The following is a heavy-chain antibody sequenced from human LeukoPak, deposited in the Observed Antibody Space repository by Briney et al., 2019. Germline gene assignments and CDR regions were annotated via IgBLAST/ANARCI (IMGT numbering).Heavy chain of an antibody. D-gene: IGHD3-16*01. Sequence: GASVKVSCKISGYPITEFSVHWVRQAPGKGLEWMGGFDPEKVKTIYAQKFQGRVTMTKDTSTNTANMELSGLRSEDTAVYYCARDNDSRDPPHFDYWGQGTLVTVSS. CDR1: GYPITEFS. J-gene: IGHJ4*02. CDR2: FDPEKVKT. V-gene: IGHV1-24*01. CDR3: ARDNDSRDPPHFDY.